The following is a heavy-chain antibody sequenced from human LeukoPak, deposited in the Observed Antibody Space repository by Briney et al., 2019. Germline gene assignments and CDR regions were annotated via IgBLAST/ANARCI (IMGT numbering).Heavy chain of an antibody. CDR3: ARSIEYSSSFVQGEFDY. J-gene: IGHJ4*02. CDR2: IYPGDSDT. D-gene: IGHD6-6*01. Sequence: GESLKISCKGSGYSFTSYWIGWVRQMPGKGLEWMGIIYPGDSDTRYSPSFQGQVTISADKSISTAYLQWSSLKASDTAMYYCARSIEYSSSFVQGEFDYWGQGTLVTVSS. V-gene: IGHV5-51*01. CDR1: GYSFTSYW.